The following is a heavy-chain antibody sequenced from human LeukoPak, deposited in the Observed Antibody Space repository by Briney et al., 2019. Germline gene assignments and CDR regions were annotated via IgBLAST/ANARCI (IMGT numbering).Heavy chain of an antibody. V-gene: IGHV4-39*01. J-gene: IGHJ5*02. Sequence: SETLSLTCTVSGGSISSSSYYWGWIRQPPGKGLEWIGSIYYSGSTYYNPSLKSRVTISVDTSKNQFSLKLSSVTAADTAVYYCARLIGVAGGDHVNPWGQGTLVTVSS. D-gene: IGHD6-19*01. CDR1: GGSISSSSYY. CDR3: ARLIGVAGGDHVNP. CDR2: IYYSGST.